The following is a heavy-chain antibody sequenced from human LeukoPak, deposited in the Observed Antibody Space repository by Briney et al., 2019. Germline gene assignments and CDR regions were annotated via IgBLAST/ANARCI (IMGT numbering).Heavy chain of an antibody. V-gene: IGHV4-59*01. Sequence: PSETLSLTCTVSGGSISSYYWSWIRQPPGKGLEWIGYIYYSGSTNYNPSLKSRVTISVDTSKHQFSLKLSSVTAADTAVYYCAREEGPGYSSGWYYFDYWGEGTLVTVSS. CDR3: AREEGPGYSSGWYYFDY. CDR2: IYYSGST. J-gene: IGHJ4*02. D-gene: IGHD6-19*01. CDR1: GGSISSYY.